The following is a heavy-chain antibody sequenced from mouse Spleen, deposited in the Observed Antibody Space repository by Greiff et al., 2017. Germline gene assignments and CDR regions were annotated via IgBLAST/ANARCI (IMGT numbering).Heavy chain of an antibody. V-gene: IGHV1-54*01. CDR1: GYAFTNYL. CDR3: ARDWGSSYGYFDV. Sequence: QVQLKESGAELVRPGTSVKVSCKASGYAFTNYLIEWVKQRPGQGLEWIGVINPGSGGTNYNEKFKGKATLTADKSSSTAYMQLSSLTSEDSAVYFCARDWGSSYGYFDVWGAGTTVTVSS. J-gene: IGHJ1*01. CDR2: INPGSGGT. D-gene: IGHD1-1*01.